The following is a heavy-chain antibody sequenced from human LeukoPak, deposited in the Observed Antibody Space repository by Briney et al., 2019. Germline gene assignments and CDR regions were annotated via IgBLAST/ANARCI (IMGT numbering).Heavy chain of an antibody. CDR3: AREVTMVRGVIIRGDAFDI. J-gene: IGHJ3*02. V-gene: IGHV4-39*07. CDR2: IYYSGST. D-gene: IGHD3-10*01. Sequence: KPSETLSLTCTVSGGSISSSSYYWGWIRQPPGKGLEWIGSIYYSGSTYYNPSLKSRVTISVHTSKNQFSLKLSSVTAADTAVYYCAREVTMVRGVIIRGDAFDIWGQGTMVTVSA. CDR1: GGSISSSSYY.